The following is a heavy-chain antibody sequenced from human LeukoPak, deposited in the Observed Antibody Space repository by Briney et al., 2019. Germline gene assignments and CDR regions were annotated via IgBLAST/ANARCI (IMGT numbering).Heavy chain of an antibody. CDR3: ARVKNYYDSSGYPYYFDY. V-gene: IGHV4-59*01. J-gene: IGHJ4*02. D-gene: IGHD3-22*01. Sequence: PSETLSLTCTASGGSISNYYWSWIRQPPGKGLECMWYIYYSGSTNYNPSLKSRVTISVDTSKNQFSLKPSSVTAADTAVYYCARVKNYYDSSGYPYYFDYWGQGTLVTVSS. CDR2: IYYSGST. CDR1: GGSISNYY.